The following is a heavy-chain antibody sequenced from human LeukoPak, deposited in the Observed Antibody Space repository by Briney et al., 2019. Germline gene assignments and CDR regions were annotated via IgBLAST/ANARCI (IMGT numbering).Heavy chain of an antibody. Sequence: SQTLSLTCTVSGGPISSDDNYWSRIRQHPGRGLEWLGNICYSGSSYYNPSLKSRVTISVDTSKTQFSLKLSSVTAADTVVYYCARERNYGKSFEYWGQGTLVTVSS. D-gene: IGHD1-7*01. V-gene: IGHV4-31*03. J-gene: IGHJ4*02. CDR2: ICYSGSS. CDR1: GGPISSDDNY. CDR3: ARERNYGKSFEY.